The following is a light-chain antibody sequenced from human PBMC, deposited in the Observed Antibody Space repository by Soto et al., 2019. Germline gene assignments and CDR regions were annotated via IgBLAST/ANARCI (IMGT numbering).Light chain of an antibody. V-gene: IGLV2-18*02. Sequence: QSVLTQPPSVSGSPGQSVTISCTGTSSDVGSYNRVSWYQQHPGTAPKLMIYDVSNRPSGVSDRFSGSKSGNTASLTISGLQSEDEADYYCCSYAGSSTFYIFGTGTKVTVL. CDR3: CSYAGSSTFYI. CDR2: DVS. J-gene: IGLJ1*01. CDR1: SSDVGSYNR.